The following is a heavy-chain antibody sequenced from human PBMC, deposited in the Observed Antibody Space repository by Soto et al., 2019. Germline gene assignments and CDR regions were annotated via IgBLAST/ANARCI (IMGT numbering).Heavy chain of an antibody. CDR3: AKSEYRNY. CDR1: GFTFSSYS. Sequence: EVQLVESGGGLVKPGGSLRLSCAASGFTFSSYSMNWVRRAPGKGLEWVSSISSNSSYIYYADSVKGRFTISRDNAKNSLYLQMNSLRAEDTAVYYCAKSEYRNYWGQGTLVTVSS. D-gene: IGHD5-12*01. V-gene: IGHV3-21*01. J-gene: IGHJ4*02. CDR2: ISSNSSYI.